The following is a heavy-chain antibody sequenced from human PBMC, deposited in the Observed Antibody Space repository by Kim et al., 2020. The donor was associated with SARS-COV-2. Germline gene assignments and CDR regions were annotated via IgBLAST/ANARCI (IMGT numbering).Heavy chain of an antibody. J-gene: IGHJ5*02. Sequence: SETLSLTCTVSGGSISSSSYYWGWIRQPPGKGLEWIGSIYYSGSTYYNPSLKSRVTISVDTSKNQFSLKLRSVTAANTAVYYRESIIAAAEYRYETWGQG. CDR3: ESIIAAAEYRYET. CDR1: GGSISSSSYY. D-gene: IGHD6-13*01. CDR2: IYYSGST. V-gene: IGHV4-39*01.